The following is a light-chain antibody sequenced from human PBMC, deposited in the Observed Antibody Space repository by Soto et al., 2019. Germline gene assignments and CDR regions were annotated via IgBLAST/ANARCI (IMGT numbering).Light chain of an antibody. CDR3: QYYESSLSGYV. CDR2: EHN. J-gene: IGLJ1*01. Sequence: QSVLTQPPSVSEAPGQRVTISCTGSSSNIGAGYEAHWYQQVPGTAPKLLIYEHNNRPSGVPDRFSGSKSGTSASLAITGLKAEDEAEYYCQYYESSLSGYVFGTGTNLTVL. V-gene: IGLV1-40*01. CDR1: SSNIGAGYE.